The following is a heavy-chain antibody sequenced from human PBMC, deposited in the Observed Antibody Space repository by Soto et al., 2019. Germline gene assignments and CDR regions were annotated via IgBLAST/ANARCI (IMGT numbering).Heavy chain of an antibody. J-gene: IGHJ4*02. CDR2: INPKSGGT. Sequence: ASVKVSCKASGYTFIDYYMHCVRQAPGQGLEWMGWINPKSGGTNYAQKFHGRVTMTRDTSINTVFMELSRLNSDDAAMYFCARDVVTTTTGTGFGHWGQGTLVTVSS. V-gene: IGHV1-2*02. CDR3: ARDVVTTTTGTGFGH. CDR1: GYTFIDYY. D-gene: IGHD4-17*01.